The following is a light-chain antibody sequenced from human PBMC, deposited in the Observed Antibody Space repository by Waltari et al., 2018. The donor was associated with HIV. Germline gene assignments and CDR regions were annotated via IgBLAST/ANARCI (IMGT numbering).Light chain of an antibody. CDR1: ALPKQY. CDR2: KDT. Sequence: SYELTQPPSVSVSPGQTARITCSGDALPKQYAYRYRQRQGQSPVLVIYKDTERPSWSPERFSGSSSGTTVTLTIIGVQEEDEADYYCQSADSSGTYVVLGGGTKLTGL. J-gene: IGLJ3*02. CDR3: QSADSSGTYVV. V-gene: IGLV3-25*03.